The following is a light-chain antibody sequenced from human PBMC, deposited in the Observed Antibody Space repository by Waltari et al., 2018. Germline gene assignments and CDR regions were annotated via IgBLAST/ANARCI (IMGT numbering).Light chain of an antibody. V-gene: IGKV3-20*01. J-gene: IGKJ2*01. CDR1: QTVDSNS. CDR2: AAS. Sequence: IALTQSPGTLSLSPGERATLSCRASQTVDSNSVAWYPQRPGQVPRLLIFAASSRATGIPDRFSASGSGTDFTLTISRLEPEDFAVYYCQQYDWSPPGYTFGQGTKLEIK. CDR3: QQYDWSPPGYT.